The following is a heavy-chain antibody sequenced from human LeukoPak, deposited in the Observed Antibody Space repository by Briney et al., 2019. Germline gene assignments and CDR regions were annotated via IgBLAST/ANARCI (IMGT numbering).Heavy chain of an antibody. V-gene: IGHV3-30*04. CDR1: GFTFSYYA. D-gene: IGHD5-18*01. J-gene: IGHJ4*02. Sequence: GRSLRLSCAASGFTFSYYAMHRVRQAPGKGLEWVAVLSSDGSNKYYADSVKGRFSISRDSSKNTLYLQMNSLRAEDTAVYYCARATGLWTPFDYWGQGTLVSVSS. CDR2: LSSDGSNK. CDR3: ARATGLWTPFDY.